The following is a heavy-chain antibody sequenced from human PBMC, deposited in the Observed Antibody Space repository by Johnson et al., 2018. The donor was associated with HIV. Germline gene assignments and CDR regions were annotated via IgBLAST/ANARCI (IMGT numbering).Heavy chain of an antibody. CDR1: GFTFSSYA. D-gene: IGHD5-18*01. V-gene: IGHV3-30*14. J-gene: IGHJ3*02. Sequence: QMQLVESGGGVVQPGGSLRLSCAASGFTFSSYAMHWVRQAPGKGLEWVAVISYDGSNKYYADSVKGRFTISRDNSKNTLYLQMNSLRAEDTAVYYCARAYSYVAFDIWGLGTKVTVSS. CDR3: ARAYSYVAFDI. CDR2: ISYDGSNK.